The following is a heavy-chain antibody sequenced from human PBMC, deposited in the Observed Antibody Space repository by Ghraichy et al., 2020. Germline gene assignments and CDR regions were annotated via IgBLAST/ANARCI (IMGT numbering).Heavy chain of an antibody. CDR1: GGSFSGYY. Sequence: SETLSLTCAVYGGSFSGYYWSWIRQPPGKGLEWIGEINHSGSTNYNPSLKSRVTISVDTSKNQFSLKLSSVTAADTAVYYCARGYCSGGSCYSGGRADWFDPWGQGTLVTVSS. J-gene: IGHJ5*02. V-gene: IGHV4-34*01. CDR3: ARGYCSGGSCYSGGRADWFDP. CDR2: INHSGST. D-gene: IGHD2-15*01.